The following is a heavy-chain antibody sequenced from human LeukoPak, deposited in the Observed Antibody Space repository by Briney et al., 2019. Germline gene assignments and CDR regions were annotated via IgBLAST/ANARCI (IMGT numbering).Heavy chain of an antibody. J-gene: IGHJ5*02. Sequence: SETLSLTCAVYGGSFSGYYWSWIRQPPGKGLEWIGEINHSGSTNYNPSLKSRVTISVDTSKNQFSLKLSSVTAADTAVYYCARDFPIVVVPAAMPGWFDPWGQGTLVTVSS. V-gene: IGHV4-34*01. CDR3: ARDFPIVVVPAAMPGWFDP. D-gene: IGHD2-2*01. CDR1: GGSFSGYY. CDR2: INHSGST.